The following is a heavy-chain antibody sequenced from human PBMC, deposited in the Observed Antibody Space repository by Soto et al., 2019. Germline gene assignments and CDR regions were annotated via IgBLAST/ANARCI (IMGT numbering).Heavy chain of an antibody. CDR1: GFTFSDYS. J-gene: IGHJ4*02. V-gene: IGHV3-11*01. D-gene: IGHD6-19*01. CDR3: SKYSSGWYEGYYFDY. CDR2: ISSSGSTI. Sequence: QVPLVESGGGLVKPGGSLRLSCAASGFTFSDYSMSWIRQAPGKGLEWVSYISSSGSTIYYADSVKGRFTISRDNAKNSLYLQMNSLRVEDTAVYYCSKYSSGWYEGYYFDYWGQGTLVTVSS.